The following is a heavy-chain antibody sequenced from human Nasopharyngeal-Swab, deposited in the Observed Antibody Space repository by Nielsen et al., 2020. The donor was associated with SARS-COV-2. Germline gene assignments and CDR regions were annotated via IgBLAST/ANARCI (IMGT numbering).Heavy chain of an antibody. CDR1: GGSITSSRHR. CDR3: ATLDPFGSEDK. D-gene: IGHD1-1*01. V-gene: IGHV4-39*02. CDR2: IIVNRYT. Sequence: SETLSLTCTVSGGSITSSRHRWGWIRQPPGKGLEWVGQIIVNRYTEYHPSVRGRITVYANTSENSFSLRLNSVTAADTAVYYCATLDPFGSEDKWGQGTLVTVSS. J-gene: IGHJ4*02.